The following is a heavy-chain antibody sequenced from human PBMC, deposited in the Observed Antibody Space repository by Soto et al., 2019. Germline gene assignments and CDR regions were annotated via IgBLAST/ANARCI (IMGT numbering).Heavy chain of an antibody. V-gene: IGHV1-2*04. CDR1: GYTFTGNY. CDR3: ARFETAFDY. CDR2: INPKSGIT. Sequence: QVQLVQSGAEVKKPGASVKVSCKASGYTFTGNYIHWVRQAPGQGLEWMGWINPKSGITSYAQKFHGWVTMTRDTSLRTAYMELSRLRSDDTAVYYCARFETAFDYWGQGTLVTVSS. J-gene: IGHJ4*02. D-gene: IGHD3-9*01.